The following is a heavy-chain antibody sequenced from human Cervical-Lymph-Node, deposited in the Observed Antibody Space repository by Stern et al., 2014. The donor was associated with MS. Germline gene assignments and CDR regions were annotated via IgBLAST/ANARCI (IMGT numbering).Heavy chain of an antibody. CDR1: GGTFSSYG. CDR2: IIPLFGTT. J-gene: IGHJ6*02. V-gene: IGHV1-69*06. CDR3: ARDGDFGSNYGMDV. Sequence: QVQLVQSGAELKKPGSSVKVSFKASGGTFSSYGISWVRQAPGQGLEWMGGIIPLFGTTNYARRFQGRVTITADISTSTAYMELSSLRSEDTAVYYCARDGDFGSNYGMDVWGQGTTVTVSS. D-gene: IGHD2-21*02.